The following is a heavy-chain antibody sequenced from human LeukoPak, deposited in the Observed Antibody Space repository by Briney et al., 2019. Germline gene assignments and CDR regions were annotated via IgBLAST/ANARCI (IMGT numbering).Heavy chain of an antibody. CDR3: ARLNSYDSSGYPSWYFDY. CDR1: GYSFTSYW. J-gene: IGHJ4*02. Sequence: GESLKISCKGSGYSFTSYWIGWVRQMPGKGLEWMGIIYPGDSDTRYSPSFQGQVTISADKSISTAYLQWSSLKASDTAMYYCARLNSYDSSGYPSWYFDYWGQGTLVTVSS. V-gene: IGHV5-51*01. CDR2: IYPGDSDT. D-gene: IGHD3-22*01.